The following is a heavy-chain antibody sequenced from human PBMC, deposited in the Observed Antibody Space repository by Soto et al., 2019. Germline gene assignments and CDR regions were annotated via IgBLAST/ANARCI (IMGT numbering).Heavy chain of an antibody. V-gene: IGHV3-7*01. CDR2: IKEDGTET. J-gene: IGHJ3*02. CDR1: GFTFSDRW. CDR3: AREATVGTGGSDAFDI. Sequence: EVQLVESGGGLVQPGGSLRLSCAASGFTFSDRWMNWVRQARGKGLEWVANIKEDGTETHYVDSVKGRFTISRDNAKNSLHLEMNSLRAEDTAVYYCAREATVGTGGSDAFDIWGQGTMVTVSS. D-gene: IGHD4-17*01.